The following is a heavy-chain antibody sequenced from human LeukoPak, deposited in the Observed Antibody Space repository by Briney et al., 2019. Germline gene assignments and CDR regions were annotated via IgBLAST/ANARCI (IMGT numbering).Heavy chain of an antibody. CDR1: GYTLTELS. V-gene: IGHV1-24*01. CDR3: ATVPRSLWFGEFDY. Sequence: ASVKVSCKVSGYTLTELSMHWVRQAPGKGLEWMGGFDPEDGETTYAQKFQGRVTMTEDTSTDTAYMELSSLRSEDTAVYYCATVPRSLWFGEFDYWGQGTLVTASS. J-gene: IGHJ4*02. D-gene: IGHD3-10*01. CDR2: FDPEDGET.